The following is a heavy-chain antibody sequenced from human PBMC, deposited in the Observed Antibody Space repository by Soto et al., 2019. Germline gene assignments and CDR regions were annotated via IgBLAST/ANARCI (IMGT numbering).Heavy chain of an antibody. CDR3: ARDRGAVTGQYFDY. D-gene: IGHD6-19*01. J-gene: IGHJ4*02. V-gene: IGHV3-11*05. Sequence: QVQLEESGGGLVKPGGSLRLSCAASGFTFSAVYMSWFRQAPNKWLEYMSYISSSGTSANYADSVKGRFTISRDNAKNSLYLQMNSLRAEDTAVYYCARDRGAVTGQYFDYWGQGALVTVSS. CDR1: GFTFSAVY. CDR2: ISSSGTSA.